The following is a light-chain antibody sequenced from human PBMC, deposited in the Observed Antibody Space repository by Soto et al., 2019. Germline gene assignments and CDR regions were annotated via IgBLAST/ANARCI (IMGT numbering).Light chain of an antibody. Sequence: DIVMTQTPFSLSVTPGQPASISCKSSQTLLFSDGRTFLYWYLQKPGQPPQLLISEVSNRLSGVPDRFSGSGSATDFTLKISRVEAEDVGVYYYMQSIQFPRTFGQGTKLDIK. J-gene: IGKJ2*01. V-gene: IGKV2D-29*01. CDR1: QTLLFSDGRTF. CDR3: MQSIQFPRT. CDR2: EVS.